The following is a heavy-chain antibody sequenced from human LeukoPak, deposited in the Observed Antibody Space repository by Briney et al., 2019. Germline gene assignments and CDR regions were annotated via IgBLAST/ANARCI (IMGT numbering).Heavy chain of an antibody. J-gene: IGHJ4*02. V-gene: IGHV1-18*01. CDR1: GYTFTSYG. CDR2: ISAYNGNT. Sequence: GASVKVSCKASGYTFTSYGISWVRQAPGQGLEWMGWISAYNGNTNYAQKLQGRVTMTRDTSTNTVYMEVTSLTSDDTAVYYCARLNCDDDCHNSIYWGQGTLITVSS. D-gene: IGHD2-21*01. CDR3: ARLNCDDDCHNSIY.